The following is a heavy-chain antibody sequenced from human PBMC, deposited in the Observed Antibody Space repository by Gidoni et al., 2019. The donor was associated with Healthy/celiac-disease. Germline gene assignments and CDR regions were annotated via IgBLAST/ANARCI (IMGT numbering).Heavy chain of an antibody. J-gene: IGHJ6*03. CDR1: GGSFSGYY. Sequence: QVQLQQWGAGLLKPSETLSLTCAVYGGSFSGYYWSWIRQPPGKGLEWIGEINHSGSTNYNPSLKSRVTISVDTSKNQFSLKLSSVTAADTAVYYCARFWQQVYYYMDVWGKGTTVTVSS. CDR2: INHSGST. D-gene: IGHD6-13*01. CDR3: ARFWQQVYYYMDV. V-gene: IGHV4-34*01.